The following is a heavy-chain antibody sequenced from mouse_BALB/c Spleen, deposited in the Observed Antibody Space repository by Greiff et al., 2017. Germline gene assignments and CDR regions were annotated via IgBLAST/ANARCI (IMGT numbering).Heavy chain of an antibody. V-gene: IGHV5-6-5*01. D-gene: IGHD2-3*01. Sequence: DVHLVESGGDLVKPGGSLKLSCAASGFTFSSYAMSWVRQTPEKRLEWVASISRGGSTYYPDSVKGRFTISRDNARNILYLQMSSLRSEDTAMYYCARGWDGLDYWGQGTTLTVSS. J-gene: IGHJ2*01. CDR2: ISRGGST. CDR1: GFTFSSYA. CDR3: ARGWDGLDY.